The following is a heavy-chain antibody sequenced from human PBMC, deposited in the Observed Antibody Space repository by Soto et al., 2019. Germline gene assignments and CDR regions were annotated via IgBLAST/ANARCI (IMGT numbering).Heavy chain of an antibody. CDR3: GSIAVAQGFDP. CDR2: IHPDGAT. CDR1: GFDVSYNY. D-gene: IGHD6-19*01. Sequence: EVLLEETVGALIQPGGSLRLSCAASGFDVSYNYMSWVRQAPGKGLEWLSIIHPDGATYYAGSVKGRFTISRDNSKNTVHLQMNDLRGDDTAVYYCGSIAVAQGFDPWGQGTLVTVSS. V-gene: IGHV3-53*02. J-gene: IGHJ5*02.